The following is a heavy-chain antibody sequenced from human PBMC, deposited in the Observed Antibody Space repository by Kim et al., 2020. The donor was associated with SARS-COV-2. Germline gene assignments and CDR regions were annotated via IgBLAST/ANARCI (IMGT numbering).Heavy chain of an antibody. CDR2: IIPILGIA. J-gene: IGHJ6*02. CDR1: GGTFSSYA. V-gene: IGHV1-69*04. Sequence: SVKVSCKASGGTFSSYAISWVRQAPGQGLEWMGRIIPILGIANYAQKFQGRVTITADKSTTTAYMELSSLRSEDTAVYYCARAGRGELWIREEPDYYYYYGMDVWGQGTTVTVSS. CDR3: ARAGRGELWIREEPDYYYYYGMDV. D-gene: IGHD1-7*01.